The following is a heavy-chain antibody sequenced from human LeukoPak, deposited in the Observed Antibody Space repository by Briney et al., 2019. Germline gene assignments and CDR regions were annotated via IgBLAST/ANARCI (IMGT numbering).Heavy chain of an antibody. J-gene: IGHJ4*02. CDR1: GGSISSSSYY. V-gene: IGHV4-39*01. CDR2: IYYSGST. Sequence: SETLSLTCTVSGGSISSSSYYWGWIRQPPGKGLEWIGSIYYSGSTYYNPSLKSRVTISVDTSKNQFSLKLSSVTAADTAVYYCARIEDYGGNSVNYWGQGTLVTVSS. CDR3: ARIEDYGGNSVNY. D-gene: IGHD4-23*01.